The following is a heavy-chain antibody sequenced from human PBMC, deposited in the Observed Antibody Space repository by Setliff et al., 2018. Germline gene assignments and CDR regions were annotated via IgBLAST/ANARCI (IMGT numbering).Heavy chain of an antibody. D-gene: IGHD4-17*01. Sequence: SETLSLTCTVSGGPVTRTTTFWGWVRQTPGKGLEWIGSTYDSGSTYYNPSLNSRVTTSEDTSKNQFSLKLTSVTAADAAVYYCARAAVTSGARADYFDNWGRGTPVTVSS. V-gene: IGHV4-39*07. CDR2: TYDSGST. CDR3: ARAAVTSGARADYFDN. CDR1: GGPVTRTTTF. J-gene: IGHJ4*02.